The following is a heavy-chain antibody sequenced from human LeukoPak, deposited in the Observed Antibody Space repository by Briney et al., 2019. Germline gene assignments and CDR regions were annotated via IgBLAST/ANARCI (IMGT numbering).Heavy chain of an antibody. V-gene: IGHV5-51*01. J-gene: IGHJ4*01. CDR2: IYPGDSDT. D-gene: IGHD3-10*01. Sequence: GESLKISCKGSGYDFNTYWIAWVRQMPGKGLECMGIIYPGDSDTKYSPSFQGQVTISADKSISTAYLQWSSLKASDTAMYYCAKLFGGADNPAGGQVGHWGPGT. CDR3: AKLFGGADNPAGGQVGH. CDR1: GYDFNTYW.